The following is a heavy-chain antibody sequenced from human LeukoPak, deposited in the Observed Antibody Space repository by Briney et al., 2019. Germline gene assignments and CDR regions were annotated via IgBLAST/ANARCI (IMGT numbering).Heavy chain of an antibody. V-gene: IGHV3-7*03. CDR2: INQDGSEK. Sequence: GGSLRLSCAASGFTFSSYSMNWVRQVPGQGLEWVANINQDGSEKYFVDSVKGRFTISRDNAKNSLYLQMNSLRAEDSAIYYCARDIPAPGICFDYWGQGTLVTVSS. D-gene: IGHD6-13*01. J-gene: IGHJ4*02. CDR1: GFTFSSYS. CDR3: ARDIPAPGICFDY.